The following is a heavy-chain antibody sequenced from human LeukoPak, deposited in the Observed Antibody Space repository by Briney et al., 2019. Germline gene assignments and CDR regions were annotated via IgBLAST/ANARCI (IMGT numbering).Heavy chain of an antibody. V-gene: IGHV7-4-1*02. Sequence: ASVKVSCKASGYTFTSYAMNWVRQAPGQGLEWMGWINTNTGNPTYVQGFTGRFVFSLDTSVSTAYLQISSLKAEDTAVYYCASIPHYSGYDPLTHWGQGTLVTVSS. CDR2: INTNTGNP. D-gene: IGHD5-12*01. CDR3: ASIPHYSGYDPLTH. CDR1: GYTFTSYA. J-gene: IGHJ4*02.